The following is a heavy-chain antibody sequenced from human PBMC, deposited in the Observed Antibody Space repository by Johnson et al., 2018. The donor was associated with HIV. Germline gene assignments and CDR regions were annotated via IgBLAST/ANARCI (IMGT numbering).Heavy chain of an antibody. J-gene: IGHJ3*01. CDR3: AKVDCGGDTCAGYDPFDL. CDR2: IYSGGST. CDR1: GFSVSNTY. Sequence: VLLVESGGGLVQPGGSLSLSCGASGFSVSNTYMNWVRQAPGKGLEWVSVIYSGGSTYYADSVRGRFTISKDNAKYTVDLQMNSLRVEDTAVYYCAKVDCGGDTCAGYDPFDLWGQGTLVTVSS. D-gene: IGHD2-21*01. V-gene: IGHV3-66*01.